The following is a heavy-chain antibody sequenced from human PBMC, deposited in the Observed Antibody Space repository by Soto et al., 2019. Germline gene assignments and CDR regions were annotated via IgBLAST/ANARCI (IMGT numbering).Heavy chain of an antibody. CDR3: ARRRGYSGYEFHFDY. Sequence: SETLSLTCAVYGGSFSGYYWSWIRQPPGKGLEWIGEINHSGSTNYNPSLKSRVTISVDTSKNQFSLKLSSVTAADTAVYYCARRRGYSGYEFHFDYWGQGTLVTVSS. CDR1: GGSFSGYY. J-gene: IGHJ4*02. D-gene: IGHD5-12*01. CDR2: INHSGST. V-gene: IGHV4-34*01.